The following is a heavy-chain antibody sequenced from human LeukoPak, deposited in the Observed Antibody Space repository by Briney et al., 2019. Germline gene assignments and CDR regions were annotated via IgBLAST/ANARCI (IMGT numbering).Heavy chain of an antibody. CDR1: GFTFSDYY. CDR3: ATHYYDSSGYYSPDY. D-gene: IGHD3-22*01. Sequence: GGSLRLSCAASGFTFSDYYMSWIRQAPGKGLEWVAVISYDGSNKYYADSVKGRFTISRDNSKNTLYLQMNSLRAEDTAVYYCATHYYDSSGYYSPDYWGQGTLVTVSS. V-gene: IGHV3-30-3*01. J-gene: IGHJ4*02. CDR2: ISYDGSNK.